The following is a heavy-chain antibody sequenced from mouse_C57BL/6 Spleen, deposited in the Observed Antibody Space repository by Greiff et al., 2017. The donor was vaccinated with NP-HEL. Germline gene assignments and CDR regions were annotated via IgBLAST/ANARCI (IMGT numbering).Heavy chain of an antibody. Sequence: VQLQQSGAELVKPGASVKLSCKASGYTFTEYTIHWVKQRPGQGLEWIGWFYPGSGSIKYNEKFKDKATLTADKASSTDNMELSRLTLEDSAVYFCARHEEGAQDTWFAYWGQGTLVTVSA. D-gene: IGHD3-2*02. CDR3: ARHEEGAQDTWFAY. V-gene: IGHV1-62-2*01. CDR2: FYPGSGSI. J-gene: IGHJ3*01. CDR1: GYTFTEYT.